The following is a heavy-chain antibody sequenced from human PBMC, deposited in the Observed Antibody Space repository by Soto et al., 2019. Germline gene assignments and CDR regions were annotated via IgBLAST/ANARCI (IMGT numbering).Heavy chain of an antibody. CDR1: GYSFTSYW. Sequence: PGESLKISCKGSGYSFTSYWISWVRQMPGKGLEWMGRIDPSDSYTNYSPSFQGHVTISADKSISTAYLQWSSLKASDTAMYYCATLGATENYYDSSGFFGRSDYWGQGTLVTVSS. CDR3: ATLGATENYYDSSGFFGRSDY. V-gene: IGHV5-10-1*01. J-gene: IGHJ4*02. CDR2: IDPSDSYT. D-gene: IGHD3-22*01.